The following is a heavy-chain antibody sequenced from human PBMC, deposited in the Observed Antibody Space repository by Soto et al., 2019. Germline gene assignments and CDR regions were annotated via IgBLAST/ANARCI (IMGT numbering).Heavy chain of an antibody. CDR1: GGSITDYS. CDR3: ARDQGVVVTADNWFDP. CDR2: IFSSGST. V-gene: IGHV4-4*07. Sequence: SETLSLTCTVSGGSITDYSWVWIRQPAGKGLEWIGRIFSSGSTNYNPSLKGRITMSLDTSKNQFSLKLNSATATDTAVYFCARDQGVVVTADNWFDPWGQGILVPVSS. J-gene: IGHJ5*02. D-gene: IGHD2-21*02.